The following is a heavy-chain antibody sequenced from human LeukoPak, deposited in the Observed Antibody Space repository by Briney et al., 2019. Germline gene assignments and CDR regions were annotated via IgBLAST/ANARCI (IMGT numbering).Heavy chain of an antibody. V-gene: IGHV1-8*03. D-gene: IGHD5-12*01. Sequence: ASVKVSCKASGYTFTSYDINWVRQATGQGLEWMGWMNPNSGNTGYAQKFQGRVTITRNTSISTAYMELSSLRSEDTAVYYCARFYSGYDGTFDYWGQGTLVTVSS. CDR3: ARFYSGYDGTFDY. CDR1: GYTFTSYD. J-gene: IGHJ4*02. CDR2: MNPNSGNT.